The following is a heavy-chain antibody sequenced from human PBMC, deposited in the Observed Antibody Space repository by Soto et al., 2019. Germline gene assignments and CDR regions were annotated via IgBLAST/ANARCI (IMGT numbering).Heavy chain of an antibody. CDR3: ARVTLAVACLDY. Sequence: SEEVSSRDSCYKFTSYGISWVRQAPVQGLEWMGWISAYNGNTNYAQKRQGRVTMTTDTSTSTDYMELRSLRSGHTAVYYCARVTLAVACLDYWGQGTLVTV. D-gene: IGHD6-19*01. CDR1: CYKFTSYG. V-gene: IGHV1-18*01. CDR2: ISAYNGNT. J-gene: IGHJ4*02.